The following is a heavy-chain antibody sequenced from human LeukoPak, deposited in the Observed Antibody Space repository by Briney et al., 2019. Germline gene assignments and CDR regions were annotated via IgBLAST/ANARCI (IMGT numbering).Heavy chain of an antibody. CDR2: ISSSSSYI. D-gene: IGHD3-22*01. Sequence: AGGSLRLSCAASGFTFSSYSMNWVRQAPGKGLEWVSSISSSSSYIYYADSVKGRFTISRDNAKNSLYLQMNSLRAEDTAVYYCARDPYYYDSSGQIDYWGQGTLVTVSS. V-gene: IGHV3-21*01. CDR3: ARDPYYYDSSGQIDY. CDR1: GFTFSSYS. J-gene: IGHJ4*02.